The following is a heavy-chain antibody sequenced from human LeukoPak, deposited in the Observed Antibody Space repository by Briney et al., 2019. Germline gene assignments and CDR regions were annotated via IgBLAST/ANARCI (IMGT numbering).Heavy chain of an antibody. Sequence: PSETLSLTCAVSGGSFSGYYWSWIRQAPGKGLEWIGEINHSGSTNYNPSLKSRVTISTDTSKNQFSLKLTSVTAADTAVYYCARGPYCSSTSCYTNWFDPWGQGTLVTVSS. CDR2: INHSGST. CDR3: ARGPYCSSTSCYTNWFDP. CDR1: GGSFSGYY. J-gene: IGHJ5*02. V-gene: IGHV4-34*01. D-gene: IGHD2-2*02.